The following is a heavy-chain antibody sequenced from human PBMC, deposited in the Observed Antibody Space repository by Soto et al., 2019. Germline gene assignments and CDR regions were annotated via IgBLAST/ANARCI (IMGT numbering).Heavy chain of an antibody. J-gene: IGHJ6*02. CDR1: GFTFDDYT. CDR3: AKERIAAAGHYYGMDV. CDR2: ISWDGGST. V-gene: IGHV3-43*01. D-gene: IGHD6-13*01. Sequence: GGFLRLSCAASGFTFDDYTMHWVRQSPGKGLEWVSLISWDGGSTYYADSVKCRFTISRDNSKKSLYLQMNSLRTEENALYYCAKERIAAAGHYYGMDVWGQGTTVTVSS.